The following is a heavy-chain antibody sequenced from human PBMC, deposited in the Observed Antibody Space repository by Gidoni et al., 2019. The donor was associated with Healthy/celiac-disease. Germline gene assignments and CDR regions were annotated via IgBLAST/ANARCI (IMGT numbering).Heavy chain of an antibody. CDR2: INAGNGNT. CDR3: ARGTTLWTDFDY. D-gene: IGHD2-21*01. V-gene: IGHV1-3*01. Sequence: QVQLVQSGAEVKKPGASVKVSCKASGSTFTSYDMHWVRQAHGQRLEWMGWINAGNGNTKYSQKFQGRVTINRDTSASTAYMEMSSLRSEDTAVYYCARGTTLWTDFDYWGQGTLVTVSS. J-gene: IGHJ4*02. CDR1: GSTFTSYD.